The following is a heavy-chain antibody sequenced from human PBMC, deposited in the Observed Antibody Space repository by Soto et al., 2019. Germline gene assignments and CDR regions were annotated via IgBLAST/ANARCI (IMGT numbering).Heavy chain of an antibody. CDR2: ISWNSGSI. CDR1: GFTFDDYA. V-gene: IGHV3-9*01. CDR3: AKELSGSDYNVHYFDY. Sequence: EVQLVESGGGLVQPGRSLRLSCAASGFTFDDYAMHWVRQAPGKGLEWVSGISWNSGSIGYADSVKGRFTISRDNAKNSLYLQMNSLRAEDTALYYCAKELSGSDYNVHYFDYWGQGTLVTVSS. D-gene: IGHD3-10*01. J-gene: IGHJ4*02.